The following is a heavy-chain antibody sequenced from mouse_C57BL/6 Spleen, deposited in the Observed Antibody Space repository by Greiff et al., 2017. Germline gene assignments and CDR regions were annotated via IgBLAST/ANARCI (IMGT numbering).Heavy chain of an antibody. Sequence: VQLKQSGTVLARPGASVKMSCKTSGYTFTSYWMHWVKQRPGQGLEWIGAIYPGNSDTSYNQKFKGKAKLTAVTSASTAYMELSSLTNEDSAVYYGTRSDGNYVNYYAMDYWGQGTSVTVSS. CDR2: IYPGNSDT. CDR3: TRSDGNYVNYYAMDY. J-gene: IGHJ4*01. CDR1: GYTFTSYW. V-gene: IGHV1-5*01. D-gene: IGHD2-1*01.